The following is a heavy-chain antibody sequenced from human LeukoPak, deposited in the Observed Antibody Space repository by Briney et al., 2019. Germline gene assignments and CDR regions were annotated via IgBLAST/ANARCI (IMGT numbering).Heavy chain of an antibody. CDR2: IYYSGST. Sequence: PSETLSLTCTVSGGSISSSSYYWGWIRQPPGKGLEWIGSIYYSGSTYYNPSLKSRVTISVDTSKNQFSLNLSSVTAADTAVYYCARDHFGSGYYLAYFDYWGQGTLVTVSS. CDR1: GGSISSSSYY. J-gene: IGHJ4*02. D-gene: IGHD3-22*01. CDR3: ARDHFGSGYYLAYFDY. V-gene: IGHV4-39*02.